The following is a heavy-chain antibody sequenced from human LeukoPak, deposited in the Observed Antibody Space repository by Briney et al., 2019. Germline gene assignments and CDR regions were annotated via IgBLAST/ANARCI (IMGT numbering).Heavy chain of an antibody. J-gene: IGHJ4*02. CDR1: GFTFSNYW. CDR2: IKQDGSEK. CDR3: ARARLTMTLVVYYFDH. D-gene: IGHD3-22*01. Sequence: GGSLRLSCAASGFTFSNYWMSWVRQAPGKGLEWVANIKQDGSEKYYVDSVKGRFTISRDNAKNSLYLQMNSLRAEDTAVYYCARARLTMTLVVYYFDHWRRGPVVTLPS. V-gene: IGHV3-7*01.